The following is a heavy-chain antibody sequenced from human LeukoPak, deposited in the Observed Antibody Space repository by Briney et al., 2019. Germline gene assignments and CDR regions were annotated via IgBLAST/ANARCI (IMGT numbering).Heavy chain of an antibody. CDR3: AKRGDSSGYYFDY. D-gene: IGHD3-22*01. CDR1: GFTFSSYA. CDR2: ISGSGGST. J-gene: IGHJ4*02. V-gene: IGHV3-23*01. Sequence: GGPLRLSCAASGFTFSSYAMSWVRQAPGKGLEWVSAISGSGGSTYYADSVKGRFTISRDNSKNTLYLQMNSLRAEDTAVYYCAKRGDSSGYYFDYWGQGTLVTVSS.